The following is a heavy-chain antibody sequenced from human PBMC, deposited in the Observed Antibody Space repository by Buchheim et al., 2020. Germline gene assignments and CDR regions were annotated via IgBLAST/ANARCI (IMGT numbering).Heavy chain of an antibody. CDR2: ISYDGSNK. Sequence: QVQLVESGGGVVQPGRSLRLSCAASGFTFSSYGMHWVRQAPGKGLEWVAVISYDGSNKYYADSVKGRFTISSDNSKNTLYLQMNSLRAEDTAVYYCAREMATIRAFDYWGQGTL. J-gene: IGHJ4*02. CDR1: GFTFSSYG. CDR3: AREMATIRAFDY. V-gene: IGHV3-30*03. D-gene: IGHD5-24*01.